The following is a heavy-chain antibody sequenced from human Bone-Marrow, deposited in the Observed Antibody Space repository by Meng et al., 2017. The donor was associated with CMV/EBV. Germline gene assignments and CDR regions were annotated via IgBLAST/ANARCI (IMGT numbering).Heavy chain of an antibody. CDR1: GFSLTTNEVG. Sequence: CTFSGFSLTTNEVGVGWIHQPPGKALEWLALIYWDDDRRFSPSLKTRLTITKDTTKNQVALTMANMDPVDTATYFCARRLTSGPFDYWGQGILVTVSS. CDR2: IYWDDDR. V-gene: IGHV2-5*02. D-gene: IGHD3-16*01. CDR3: ARRLTSGPFDY. J-gene: IGHJ4*02.